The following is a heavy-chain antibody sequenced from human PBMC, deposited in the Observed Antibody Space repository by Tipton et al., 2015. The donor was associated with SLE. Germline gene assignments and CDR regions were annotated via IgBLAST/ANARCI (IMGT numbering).Heavy chain of an antibody. CDR2: ISSSGNFK. D-gene: IGHD1-7*01. V-gene: IGHV3-21*01. CDR3: ARIAGELRSDF. CDR1: GFLFRTFP. Sequence: SLRLSCGASGFLFRTFPMTWVRQAPGKGLEWVSSISSSGNFKYYSDSLEGRFTISRDNAKNPLYLQMNSLRAEDTAVYYCARIAGELRSDFWGQGTLVSVSS. J-gene: IGHJ4*02.